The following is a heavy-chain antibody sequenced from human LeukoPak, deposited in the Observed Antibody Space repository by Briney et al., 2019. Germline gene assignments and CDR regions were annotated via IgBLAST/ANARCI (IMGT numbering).Heavy chain of an antibody. CDR2: IIPIFGTA. Sequence: SVRVSCKAAGGTFSSYAINWVRQAAGQGLEWMGRIIPIFGTANYAQKFQRRVTITTDEFTNTAYMELSSRRSEDTAVYYCARDPGMVRGVFMHYFDYWGQGTLVTVSS. CDR3: ARDPGMVRGVFMHYFDY. J-gene: IGHJ4*02. D-gene: IGHD3-10*01. CDR1: GGTFSSYA. V-gene: IGHV1-69*05.